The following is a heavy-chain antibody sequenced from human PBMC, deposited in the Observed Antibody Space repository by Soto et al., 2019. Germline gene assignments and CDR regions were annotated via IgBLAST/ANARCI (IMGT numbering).Heavy chain of an antibody. CDR1: GFSFTRYS. CDR3: ARESEDLTSNFDY. V-gene: IGHV3-21*06. CDR2: ISSTTNYI. Sequence: GSLRLSCAASGFSFTRYSMNWVRQAPGKGLEWVSSISSTTNYIYYGDSMKGRFTISRDNAKNSLYLEMNSLRAEDTAVYYCARESEDLTSNFDYWGQGTLVTVSS. J-gene: IGHJ4*02.